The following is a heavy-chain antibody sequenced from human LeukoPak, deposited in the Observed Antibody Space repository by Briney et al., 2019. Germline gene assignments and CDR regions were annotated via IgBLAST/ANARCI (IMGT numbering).Heavy chain of an antibody. CDR2: INPNSGGT. V-gene: IGHV1-2*02. D-gene: IGHD6-19*01. Sequence: ASVTVSCKASGYTFTGYYMHWVRQAPGQGLEWMGWINPNSGGTNYAQKFQGRVTMTRDTSISTAYMELSRLRSDDTAVHYCARVIAVAGTFYYYGMDVWGQGTTVTVSS. CDR3: ARVIAVAGTFYYYGMDV. J-gene: IGHJ6*02. CDR1: GYTFTGYY.